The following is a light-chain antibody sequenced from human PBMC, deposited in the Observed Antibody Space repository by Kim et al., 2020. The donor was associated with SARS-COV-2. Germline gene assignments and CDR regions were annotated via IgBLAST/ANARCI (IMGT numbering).Light chain of an antibody. J-gene: IGKJ5*01. CDR1: QSVSSSY. CDR3: QKYGSSPIT. CDR2: GAS. Sequence: EIVLTQSPGTLSLSPGERATLSCRASQSVSSSYLAWYQQKPGQAPRLLIYGASSRATGIPDRFSGSGSGTDFTLTISRLEPEDFAVYYCQKYGSSPITFVQGTRREIK. V-gene: IGKV3-20*01.